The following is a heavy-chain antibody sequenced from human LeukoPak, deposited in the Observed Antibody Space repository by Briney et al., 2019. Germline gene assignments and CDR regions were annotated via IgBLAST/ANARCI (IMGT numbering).Heavy chain of an antibody. J-gene: IGHJ4*02. CDR3: ARDTVGGQIYFDH. D-gene: IGHD6-19*01. V-gene: IGHV3-11*01. CDR1: GFTFSDFY. Sequence: GGSLRLSCAASGFTFSDFYMSWIRQAPGKGLEWVSFINTSDSHSSIHYADSVKGRFTVSRDNAKNSLYLQMDSLRVEDTAVYYCARDTVGGQIYFDHWGQGALVTVSS. CDR2: INTSDSHSSI.